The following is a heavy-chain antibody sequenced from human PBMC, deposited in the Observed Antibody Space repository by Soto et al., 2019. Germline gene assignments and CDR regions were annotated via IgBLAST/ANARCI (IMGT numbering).Heavy chain of an antibody. CDR1: GESISSGDHY. D-gene: IGHD2-15*01. CDR3: ARDAGYCNSVSCYPYNMDV. CDR2: IYYSGNT. V-gene: IGHV4-30-4*01. Sequence: ASETLSLTCTVSGESISSGDHYWSWVRQSPGEGLEWIGFIYYSGNTYYNPSLKSRVSMSVDTSNNQFSLKLNSVTAADTAVYYCARDAGYCNSVSCYPYNMDVWGQGTTVTVSS. J-gene: IGHJ6*02.